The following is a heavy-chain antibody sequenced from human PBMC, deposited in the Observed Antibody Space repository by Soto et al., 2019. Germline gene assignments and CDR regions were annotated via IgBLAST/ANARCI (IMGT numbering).Heavy chain of an antibody. D-gene: IGHD6-13*01. Sequence: QVQLVESGGGVVQPGRSLRLSCAAYGFTFSSYGMHWVRQATGKGLEWVAVIWDDGSNKYYADSVKGRFTISRDNSKNTLYLQMNSLRAEDTAVYYCARNAAAGPDYYYYGMDVWCQGTTVTVSS. J-gene: IGHJ6*02. CDR1: GFTFSSYG. CDR2: IWDDGSNK. CDR3: ARNAAAGPDYYYYGMDV. V-gene: IGHV3-33*01.